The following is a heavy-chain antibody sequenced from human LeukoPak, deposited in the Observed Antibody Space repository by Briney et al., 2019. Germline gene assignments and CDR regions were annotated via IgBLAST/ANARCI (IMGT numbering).Heavy chain of an antibody. D-gene: IGHD1-26*01. J-gene: IGHJ4*02. CDR2: ISWNSGSI. V-gene: IGHV3-9*01. Sequence: GRSLRLSCAASGFTFDDYAMHWVRQAPGKGLEWVSGISWNSGSIGYADSVKGRFTISRDNAKNSLYLQMNSLRAEDTALYYCARDNSGSYLSDYFDYWGQGTLVTVSS. CDR3: ARDNSGSYLSDYFDY. CDR1: GFTFDDYA.